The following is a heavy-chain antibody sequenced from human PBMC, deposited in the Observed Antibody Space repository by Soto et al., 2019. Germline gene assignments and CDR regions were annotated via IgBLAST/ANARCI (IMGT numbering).Heavy chain of an antibody. J-gene: IGHJ4*02. CDR1: GGSFSCYY. Sequence: PSETLSLTCAVYGGSFSCYYWSWIRQPPGKGLEWIGEINHSGSTNYNPSLKSRVTISVDTSKNQFSLKLSSVTAADTAVYYCATNYDSSGYFDYWGQGTLVTSPQ. CDR3: ATNYDSSGYFDY. CDR2: INHSGST. V-gene: IGHV4-34*01. D-gene: IGHD3-22*01.